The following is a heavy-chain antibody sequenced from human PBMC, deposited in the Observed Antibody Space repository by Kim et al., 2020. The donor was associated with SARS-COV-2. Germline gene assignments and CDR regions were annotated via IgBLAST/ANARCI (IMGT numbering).Heavy chain of an antibody. CDR1: GYTFTSYA. D-gene: IGHD3-9*01. J-gene: IGHJ6*02. Sequence: ASVKVSCKASGYTFTSYAMNWVRQAPGQGLEWMGWINTNTGNPTYAQGFTGRFVFSLDTSVSTAYLQISSLKAEDTAVYYCARDLSFPYDILTGFDYGMDVWGQGTTVTVSS. CDR2: INTNTGNP. CDR3: ARDLSFPYDILTGFDYGMDV. V-gene: IGHV7-4-1*02.